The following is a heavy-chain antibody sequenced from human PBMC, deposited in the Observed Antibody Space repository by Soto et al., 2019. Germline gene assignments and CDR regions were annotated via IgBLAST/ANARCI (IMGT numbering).Heavy chain of an antibody. CDR2: ISSSSSTI. CDR3: ARGAYSSSWYY. Sequence: GGSLRLSCAASGFTFSSYSMNWVRQAPGKGLEWVSYISSSSSTIYYADSVKGRFTISRDNAKNSLYLQMNSLRAEDTAVYYCARGAYSSSWYYWGQGTLVTVSS. V-gene: IGHV3-48*04. J-gene: IGHJ4*02. CDR1: GFTFSSYS. D-gene: IGHD6-13*01.